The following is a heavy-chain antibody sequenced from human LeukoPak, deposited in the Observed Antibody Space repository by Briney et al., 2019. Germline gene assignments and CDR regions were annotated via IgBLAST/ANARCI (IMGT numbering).Heavy chain of an antibody. CDR1: GFTFDDYG. D-gene: IGHD3-10*01. CDR3: ARGITMVRGVPSDY. J-gene: IGHJ4*02. CDR2: INWNGGST. Sequence: GGSLRLSCAASGFTFDDYGMSWVRQAPGKGLEWASGINWNGGSTGYAASVKGRFTISRDNANNSLYLQMNSLRAEDTALYHCARGITMVRGVPSDYWGQGTLVTVSS. V-gene: IGHV3-20*01.